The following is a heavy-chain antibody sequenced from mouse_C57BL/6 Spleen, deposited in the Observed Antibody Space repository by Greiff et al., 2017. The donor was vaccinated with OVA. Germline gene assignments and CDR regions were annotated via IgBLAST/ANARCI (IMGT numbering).Heavy chain of an antibody. CDR2: IYPGDGDT. CDR1: GYAFSSYW. D-gene: IGHD2-5*01. V-gene: IGHV1-80*01. CDR3: ARGTTYSKPYWYFDV. J-gene: IGHJ1*03. Sequence: QVQLKQSGAELVKPGASVKISCKASGYAFSSYWMNWVKQRPGKGLEWIGQIYPGDGDTNYNGKFKGKATLTADKSSSTAYMQLSSLTSEDSAVYFCARGTTYSKPYWYFDVWGTGTTVTVSS.